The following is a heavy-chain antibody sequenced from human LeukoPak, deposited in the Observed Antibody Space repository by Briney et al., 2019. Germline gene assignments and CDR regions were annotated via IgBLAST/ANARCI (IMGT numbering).Heavy chain of an antibody. D-gene: IGHD6-13*01. J-gene: IGHJ5*02. CDR1: GFTFSAFA. V-gene: IGHV3-23*01. Sequence: GGSLRLSCAASGFTFSAFAMTWVRQAPGKAPEWISSITGGGNSVFYADSVKGRFTFSRDNSRNTLYLQMDSLRAEDTAVYYCAKGAGAGKVDWFDPWGQGTQVTVPS. CDR2: ITGGGNSV. CDR3: AKGAGAGKVDWFDP.